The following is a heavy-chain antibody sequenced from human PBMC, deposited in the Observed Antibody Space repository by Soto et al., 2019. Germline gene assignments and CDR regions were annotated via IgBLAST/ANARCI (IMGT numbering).Heavy chain of an antibody. D-gene: IGHD2-15*01. J-gene: IGHJ5*02. V-gene: IGHV2-26*01. CDR1: GFSLSNARMG. Sequence: QVTLKESGPVLVKPTETLTLTCTVSGFSLSNARMGVSWIRQPPGKALEWLAHIFSNDEKSYSTSLKSRLTISKDTSKSQVVLTMTNMDPVDTATYYCARTWGGYCSGGSCYPNWFDPWGQGTLVTVSS. CDR2: IFSNDEK. CDR3: ARTWGGYCSGGSCYPNWFDP.